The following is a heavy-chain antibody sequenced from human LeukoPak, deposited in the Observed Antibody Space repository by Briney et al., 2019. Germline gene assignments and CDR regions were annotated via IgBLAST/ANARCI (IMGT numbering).Heavy chain of an antibody. Sequence: GGSLRLSCAASGFTFSSYAMTWVRQAPGKGLEWVSIISGSGGSTSYADSVKGRFTISRDNSKNTLYLQMNSLRAEDTALYYCAKPYSGTILTGWFDPWGQGTLVTVSS. CDR1: GFTFSSYA. CDR2: ISGSGGST. CDR3: AKPYSGTILTGWFDP. V-gene: IGHV3-23*01. J-gene: IGHJ5*02. D-gene: IGHD3-9*01.